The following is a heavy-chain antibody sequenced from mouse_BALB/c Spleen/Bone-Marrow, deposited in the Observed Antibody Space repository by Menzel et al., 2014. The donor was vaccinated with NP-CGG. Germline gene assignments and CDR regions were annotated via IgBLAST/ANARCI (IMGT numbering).Heavy chain of an antibody. J-gene: IGHJ3*01. CDR3: ARLSYYGRFAY. Sequence: EVQLQQSGGGLVQPGGSLKLSCAASGFDFSRYWMSWVRQAPGKGLEWIGEINPDSSTINYTPSLKDKFIISRDNAKNTLYLQMSKVRSEDTALYYCARLSYYGRFAYWGQGTLVTVSA. CDR2: INPDSSTI. V-gene: IGHV4-1*02. CDR1: GFDFSRYW. D-gene: IGHD1-1*01.